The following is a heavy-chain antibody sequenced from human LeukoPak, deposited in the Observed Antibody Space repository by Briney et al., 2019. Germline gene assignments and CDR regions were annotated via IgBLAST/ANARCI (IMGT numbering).Heavy chain of an antibody. V-gene: IGHV4-39*01. J-gene: IGHJ4*02. CDR3: ARLPLRSLPLTTVTTGLDY. D-gene: IGHD4-11*01. CDR1: GGSISSSSYY. CDR2: TYYRGST. Sequence: NPSETLSLTCTVSGGSISSSSYYWGWIRQPPGKGLEWIASTYYRGSTYYNPSLKSRVTISVDTSKNQFSLKLSSVTAADTAVYSCARLPLRSLPLTTVTTGLDYWGQGTLVTVSS.